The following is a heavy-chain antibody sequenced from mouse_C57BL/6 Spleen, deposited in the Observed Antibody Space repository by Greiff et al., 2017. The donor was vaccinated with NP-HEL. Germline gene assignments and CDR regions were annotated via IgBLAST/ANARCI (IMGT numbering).Heavy chain of an antibody. CDR2: ISSGSSTI. D-gene: IGHD1-2*01. V-gene: IGHV5-17*01. Sequence: EVQLVESGGGLVKPGGSLKLSCAASGFTFSDYGMHWVRQAPEKGLEWVAYISSGSSTIYYADTVKGRFTISRDNAKNTLYLQITSLTSEDTAMYYCARRNYGAMDYWGQGTSVTVSS. CDR1: GFTFSDYG. J-gene: IGHJ4*01. CDR3: ARRNYGAMDY.